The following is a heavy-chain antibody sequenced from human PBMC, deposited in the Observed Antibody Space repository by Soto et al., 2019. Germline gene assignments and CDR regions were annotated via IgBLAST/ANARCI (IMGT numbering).Heavy chain of an antibody. CDR1: GGSFSGYY. CDR2: INHSGST. J-gene: IGHJ4*02. D-gene: IGHD5-12*01. CDR3: ARDVATTYPFDY. V-gene: IGHV4-34*01. Sequence: SETLSLTCAVYGGSFSGYYWSWILQPPGKGLEWIGEINHSGSTNYNPSLKSRVTISVDTSKNQFSLKLSSVTAADTAVYYCARDVATTYPFDYWGQGSLVTVS.